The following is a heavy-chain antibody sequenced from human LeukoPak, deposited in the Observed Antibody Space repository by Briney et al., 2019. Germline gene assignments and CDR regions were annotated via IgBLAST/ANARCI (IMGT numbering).Heavy chain of an antibody. V-gene: IGHV4-39*01. J-gene: IGHJ5*02. Sequence: SETLSLTCTVSGGSISSSSYHWGWIRQPPGRGLEWIGSIYYSGSTYYNPSLKSRVTISVDTSKNQFSLKLSSVTAADTAVYYCARHGYSSGSLAWFDPWGQGTQVTVSS. D-gene: IGHD6-19*01. CDR2: IYYSGST. CDR3: ARHGYSSGSLAWFDP. CDR1: GGSISSSSYH.